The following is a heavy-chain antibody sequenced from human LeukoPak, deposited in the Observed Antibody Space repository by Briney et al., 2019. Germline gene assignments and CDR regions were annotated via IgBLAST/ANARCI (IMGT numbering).Heavy chain of an antibody. CDR3: AGQVRGYYYDSSGYGWFDP. CDR2: IYYSGST. D-gene: IGHD3-22*01. V-gene: IGHV4-34*01. Sequence: KPSETLSLTCAVYGGSFSGYYWSWIRQPPGKGLEWSGSIYYSGSTYYNPSLKSRVTISVDTSKIQFSLKLSSVTAADTAVYYCAGQVRGYYYDSSGYGWFDPWGQGTLVTVSS. J-gene: IGHJ5*02. CDR1: GGSFSGYY.